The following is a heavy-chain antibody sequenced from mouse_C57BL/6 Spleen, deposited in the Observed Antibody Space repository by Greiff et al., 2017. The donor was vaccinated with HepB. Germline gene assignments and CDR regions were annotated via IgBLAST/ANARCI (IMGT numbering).Heavy chain of an antibody. CDR2: IYPGGGYT. CDR1: GYTFTNYW. Sequence: VQLQQSGAELVRPGTSVKMSCKASGYTFTNYWIGWAKQRPGHGLEWIGDIYPGGGYTNYNEKFKGKATLTADKSSSTAYMQFSSLTSEDSAIYYCARKVTGTMDYWGQGTSVTVSS. CDR3: ARKVTGTMDY. V-gene: IGHV1-63*01. D-gene: IGHD4-1*01. J-gene: IGHJ4*01.